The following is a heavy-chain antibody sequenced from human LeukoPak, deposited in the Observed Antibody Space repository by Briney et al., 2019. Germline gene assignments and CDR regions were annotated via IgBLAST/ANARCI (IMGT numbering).Heavy chain of an antibody. V-gene: IGHV3-33*08. J-gene: IGHJ4*02. D-gene: IGHD2-21*02. CDR2: IWYDGSNK. Sequence: GGSLRLSCAASGFTFSSYAMHWVRQAPGKGLEWVAVIWYDGSNKYYADSVKGRFTISRDNSKNTLYLQMNSLRAEDTAVYYCARDPEVVTAPAYYFDYWGQGTLVTVSS. CDR1: GFTFSSYA. CDR3: ARDPEVVTAPAYYFDY.